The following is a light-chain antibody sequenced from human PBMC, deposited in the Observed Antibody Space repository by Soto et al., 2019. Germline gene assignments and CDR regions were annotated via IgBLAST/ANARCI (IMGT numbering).Light chain of an antibody. J-gene: IGKJ1*01. CDR2: DAS. CDR1: QDITTY. Sequence: DIQMTQSPSSLSASVGDRVTITCQASQDITTYLNWYQQKPGKAPKLLIYDASNLETGVPSRFGGSGFGTDFTFTISSLQPEDTATYYCQQYDDFPWTFGQGTKVEIK. CDR3: QQYDDFPWT. V-gene: IGKV1-33*01.